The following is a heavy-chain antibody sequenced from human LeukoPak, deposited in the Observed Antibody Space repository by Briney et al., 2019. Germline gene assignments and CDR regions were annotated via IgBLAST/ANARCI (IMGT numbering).Heavy chain of an antibody. CDR1: GDSISSYY. Sequence: SETLSLTCTVSGDSISSYYWSWIRQPPGKRLEWIGYIYHSGSIDYNPSLKSRVTISIDMSKNQFSLQLSSVTAADTALYYCATERAGSGSPNFYYFDYWGQGILVTVSS. CDR3: ATERAGSGSPNFYYFDY. J-gene: IGHJ4*02. D-gene: IGHD3-10*01. CDR2: IYHSGSI. V-gene: IGHV4-59*12.